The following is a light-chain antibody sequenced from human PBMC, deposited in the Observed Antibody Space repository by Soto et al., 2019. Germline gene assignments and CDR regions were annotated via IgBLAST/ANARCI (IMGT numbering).Light chain of an antibody. J-gene: IGKJ1*01. V-gene: IGKV3-15*01. Sequence: EIVMTQSPATLSVSPGERATLSCRASQSVSSNLAWYQQKPGQAPRLLIYGATTRATGIPARFIGSGSGTEFTLTISSLQSEDVAVYDCQHYNNWPPWTFGQGTKVEIK. CDR3: QHYNNWPPWT. CDR2: GAT. CDR1: QSVSSN.